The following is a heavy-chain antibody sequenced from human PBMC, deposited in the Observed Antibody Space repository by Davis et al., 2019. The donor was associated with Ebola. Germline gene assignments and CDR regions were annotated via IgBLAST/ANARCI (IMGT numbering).Heavy chain of an antibody. D-gene: IGHD3-3*01. CDR1: GYTFTGYY. CDR2: INPNSGGT. Sequence: ASVKVSCKASGYTFTGYYMHWVRQAPGQGLEWMGRINPNSGGTNYAQKFQGRVTMTRDTSISTAYMELSRLRSDDTAVYYCARVSSGVVPPVLDYWGQGTLVTVSS. CDR3: ARVSSGVVPPVLDY. V-gene: IGHV1-2*06. J-gene: IGHJ4*02.